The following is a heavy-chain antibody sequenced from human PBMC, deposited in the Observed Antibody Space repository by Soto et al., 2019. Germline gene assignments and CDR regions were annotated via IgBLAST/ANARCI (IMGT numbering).Heavy chain of an antibody. V-gene: IGHV1-69*08. D-gene: IGHD3-10*01. Sequence: QVQLVQSGAEVKKPGSSVKVSCKASGGTFSSYTISCVRQAPGQGLEWMGRIITILGIANYAQKFQGRVTITADKSTSTAYMELSSLRSEDTAVYYCAREEYYYGSGALFDYWGQGTLVTVSS. CDR3: AREEYYYGSGALFDY. CDR1: GGTFSSYT. CDR2: IITILGIA. J-gene: IGHJ4*02.